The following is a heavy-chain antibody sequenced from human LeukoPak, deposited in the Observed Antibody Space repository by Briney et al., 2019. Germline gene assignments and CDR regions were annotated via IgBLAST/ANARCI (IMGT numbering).Heavy chain of an antibody. CDR3: AKEYCGGGRCNDDFFDY. D-gene: IGHD2-15*01. CDR2: ISYDEKTK. CDR1: GFTFSTNG. J-gene: IGHJ4*02. V-gene: IGHV3-30*18. Sequence: GRSLRLSCAASGFTFSTNGMHWVRQAPGKGLESVAVISYDEKTKYYADSVKGRFTISRDNSKNTLYLQMNSLRAEDTAVYYCAKEYCGGGRCNDDFFDYWGQGTLVTVSS.